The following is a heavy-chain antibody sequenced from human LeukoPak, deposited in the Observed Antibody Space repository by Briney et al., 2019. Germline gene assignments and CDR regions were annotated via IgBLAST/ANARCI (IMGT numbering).Heavy chain of an antibody. D-gene: IGHD3-10*01. J-gene: IGHJ3*01. V-gene: IGHV1-24*01. Sequence: ASVKVSCKVSGYTLTELSMHWVRRAPGKGLEWMGGFDPEDGETIYAQKFQGRVTMTEDTSTDTAYMELSSLRSEDTAVYYCATCSNYYGSGSYYLIVWGQGTMVTVSS. CDR1: GYTLTELS. CDR2: FDPEDGET. CDR3: ATCSNYYGSGSYYLIV.